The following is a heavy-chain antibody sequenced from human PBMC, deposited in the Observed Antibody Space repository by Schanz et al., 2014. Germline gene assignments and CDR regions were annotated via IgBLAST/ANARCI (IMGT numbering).Heavy chain of an antibody. D-gene: IGHD3-10*02. Sequence: EVQLLESGGGLVQPGGSLRLSCLASGFAFGSYGMNWLRQAPGKGLEWVSVIGVDGTTTYYADSVKGRFTISRDNSKNTLYLQMNSLRPEDTAVYYCAKNQYDDVDLSSFYFDFWGQGTLVTVSS. V-gene: IGHV3-23*01. CDR2: IGVDGTTT. CDR1: GFAFGSYG. CDR3: AKNQYDDVDLSSFYFDF. J-gene: IGHJ4*02.